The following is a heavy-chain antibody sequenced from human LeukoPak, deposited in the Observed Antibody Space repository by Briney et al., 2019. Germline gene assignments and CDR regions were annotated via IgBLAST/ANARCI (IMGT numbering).Heavy chain of an antibody. J-gene: IGHJ4*02. CDR2: INPRDGST. V-gene: IGHV1-46*01. Sequence: GASVKVSCKASGYTFTSYAMHWVRQAPGQGLEWMGIINPRDGSTSYAQKFQGRVTVTRDTSTSTVHMELSGLRSEDTAVYYCARDQEGFDYWGQGTLVTVSS. CDR1: GYTFTSYA. CDR3: ARDQEGFDY.